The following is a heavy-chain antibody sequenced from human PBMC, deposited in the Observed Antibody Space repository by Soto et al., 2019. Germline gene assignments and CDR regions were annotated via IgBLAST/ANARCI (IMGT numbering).Heavy chain of an antibody. CDR1: GGSISSNNW. CDR2: IHHRDSA. V-gene: IGHV4-4*02. D-gene: IGHD1-7*01. Sequence: SETLSLTCAVSGGSISSNNWWSWVRRAPGKGLEWIGEIHHRDSANYNPSLKSRVTISVDKSKNQFSLTLSSVTAADTAVYYCARDRRSYHWNYSPYYYYYGMDVWGQGTTVTVSS. CDR3: ARDRRSYHWNYSPYYYYYGMDV. J-gene: IGHJ6*02.